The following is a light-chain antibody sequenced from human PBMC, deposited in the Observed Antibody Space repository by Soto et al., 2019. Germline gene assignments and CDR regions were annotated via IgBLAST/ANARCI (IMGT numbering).Light chain of an antibody. CDR1: QGIRSD. CDR2: AAS. Sequence: IQMTQSPSSLSASVGDRVTITCRASQGIRSDLAWYQQKPGQAPNLLIYAASTLQSGVPSRFSGSGSGTDCTLTISSLQPEDFATYYCLHDYNYPRTFGQGTKVDIK. J-gene: IGKJ1*01. V-gene: IGKV1-6*01. CDR3: LHDYNYPRT.